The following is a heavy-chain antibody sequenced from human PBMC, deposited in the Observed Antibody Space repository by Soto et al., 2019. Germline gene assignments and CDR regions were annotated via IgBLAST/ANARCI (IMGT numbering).Heavy chain of an antibody. Sequence: SETLYLTCAVYGGSFNDYYWSWIRQSPVKGLEWIAEINHNGITNYNPSLKSRVTISRDASKSQFSLEVNSVTAADTAVYYCETHYGSGGLFFWGPGAMVTLYS. D-gene: IGHD3-10*01. CDR1: GGSFNDYY. CDR3: ETHYGSGGLFF. J-gene: IGHJ4*02. CDR2: INHNGIT. V-gene: IGHV4-34*01.